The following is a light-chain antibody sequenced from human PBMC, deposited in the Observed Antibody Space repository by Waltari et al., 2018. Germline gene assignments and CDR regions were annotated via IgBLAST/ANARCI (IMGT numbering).Light chain of an antibody. CDR1: QSVSSSY. V-gene: IGKV3-20*01. Sequence: EIVLTQSPGTLSLSPGERATLSCRASQSVSSSYLAWYQQKPGQAPRLLSYCASSSATGIPDRFSGSGSGTDFTLTISRLEPEDFAVYYCQQYGSSPLTFGPGTKVDIK. CDR3: QQYGSSPLT. CDR2: CAS. J-gene: IGKJ3*01.